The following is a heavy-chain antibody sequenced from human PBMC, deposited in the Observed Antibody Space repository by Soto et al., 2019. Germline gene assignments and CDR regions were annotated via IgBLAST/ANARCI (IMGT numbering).Heavy chain of an antibody. V-gene: IGHV4-34*01. D-gene: IGHD3-16*01. J-gene: IGHJ6*03. CDR1: VGSFSGYY. Sequence: PSETLSLTCAVYVGSFSGYYWSWIRQPPGEGLEWIGEINHSGSTNYNPSLKSRVTISVDTSKNQFSLKLSSVTAADTAVYYCARGRQGAAPSYYMDVWGKGTTVTVSS. CDR2: INHSGST. CDR3: ARGRQGAAPSYYMDV.